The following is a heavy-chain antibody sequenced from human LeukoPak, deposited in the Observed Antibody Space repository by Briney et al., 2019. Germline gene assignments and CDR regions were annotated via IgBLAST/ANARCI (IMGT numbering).Heavy chain of an antibody. CDR1: GGCISSGDYY. Sequence: SETLSLTCTVSGGCISSGDYYWSWIRQPPGKGLEWIGYIYYSGSTYYNPSLKSRVTISVDTSKNQFSLKLSSVTAADTAVYYCASDSYYDSSGYYIIDYWGQGTLVTVSS. J-gene: IGHJ4*02. D-gene: IGHD3-22*01. V-gene: IGHV4-30-4*08. CDR3: ASDSYYDSSGYYIIDY. CDR2: IYYSGST.